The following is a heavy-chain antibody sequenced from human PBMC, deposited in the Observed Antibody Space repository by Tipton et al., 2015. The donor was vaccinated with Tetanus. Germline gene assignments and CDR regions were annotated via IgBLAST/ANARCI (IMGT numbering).Heavy chain of an antibody. V-gene: IGHV3-49*03. D-gene: IGHD2-21*01. CDR2: VRGRAYGDST. J-gene: IGHJ5*01. CDR1: GFTFDAYG. Sequence: SLRLSCKTSGFTFDAYGVSWFRQAPGKGREWVGLVRGRAYGDSTEYAASVKGRFTISRDDAKSIAFLHMDSLKSDDTAVYYCAGDVVWDSASDSWGPRPLVHVST. CDR3: AGDVVWDSASDS.